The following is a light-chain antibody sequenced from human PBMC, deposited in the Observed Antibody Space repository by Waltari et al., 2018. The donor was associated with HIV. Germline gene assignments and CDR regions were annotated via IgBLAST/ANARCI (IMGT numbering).Light chain of an antibody. J-gene: IGLJ3*02. CDR2: RNN. CDR3: STWDNSLSHWV. Sequence: QSAVTQPPSPAGNPGPNTPLSCSGDISKLGGDLVYGSQQRPGTAPRLLIYRNNQRPSGVPDRFSGSKSATSASLAISGLRSEDEADYHCSTWDNSLSHWVFGGGTKVTVL. CDR1: ISKLGGDL. V-gene: IGLV1-47*01.